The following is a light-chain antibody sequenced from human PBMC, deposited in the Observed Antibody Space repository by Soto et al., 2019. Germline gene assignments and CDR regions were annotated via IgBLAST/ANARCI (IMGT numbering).Light chain of an antibody. Sequence: DIQMTQSPFTLSASVGDRVTITCRASQSASTFLAWYQQKPVQAPKLLNYGASTMQSGVSSRFSASVSGTDFTLTISSLQPEDCATYYCQQYNSYVFGPGTKVDI. V-gene: IGKV1-5*01. CDR1: QSASTF. CDR2: GAS. CDR3: QQYNSYV. J-gene: IGKJ3*01.